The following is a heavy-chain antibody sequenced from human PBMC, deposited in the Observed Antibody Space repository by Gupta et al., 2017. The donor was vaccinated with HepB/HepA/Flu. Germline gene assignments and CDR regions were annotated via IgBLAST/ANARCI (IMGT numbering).Heavy chain of an antibody. Sequence: QLHLQESGSRLVKPSQNLTLTCAVSGASVPSGGNAWSWLRPSPGHGLAWIGYISHTGDPKYNPSLQSRVTLSLDRPNIRFSLTPASVTAADTAVYYCARGFCSATACYSDWFDPWGQGILVTVSS. CDR1: GASVPSGGNA. V-gene: IGHV4-30-2*06. CDR3: ARGFCSATACYSDWFDP. J-gene: IGHJ5*02. CDR2: ISHTGDP. D-gene: IGHD3-3*01.